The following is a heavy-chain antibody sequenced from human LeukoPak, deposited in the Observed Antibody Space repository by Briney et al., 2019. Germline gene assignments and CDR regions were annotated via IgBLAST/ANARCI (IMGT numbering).Heavy chain of an antibody. D-gene: IGHD3-22*01. V-gene: IGHV1-8*01. CDR2: MNPNSGNT. Sequence: ASVKVSCKASGYTFTSYDINWVRQATGQGLEWMGWMNPNSGNTGYAQKFQGRVTMTRNTSISTAYMELSSLRSEDTAVYYCARAGYDSSGYYTGYYYYYMDVWGKGTTVTVSS. CDR1: GYTFTSYD. J-gene: IGHJ6*03. CDR3: ARAGYDSSGYYTGYYYYYMDV.